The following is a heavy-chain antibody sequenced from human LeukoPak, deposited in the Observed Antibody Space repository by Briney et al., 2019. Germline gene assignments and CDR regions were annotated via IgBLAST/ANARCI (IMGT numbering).Heavy chain of an antibody. CDR2: IKQDGSEK. D-gene: IGHD3-3*01. CDR1: GFTFSSYW. CDR3: ARDLPGDFWSGYSWYYYYYMDV. J-gene: IGHJ6*03. V-gene: IGHV3-7*01. Sequence: PGGSLRLSCAASGFTFSSYWMSWVRQAPGKGMEWVANIKQDGSEKYYVDSVKGRFTISRDNAKNSLYLQMNSLRAEDTAVYYCARDLPGDFWSGYSWYYYYYMDVWGKGTTVTVSS.